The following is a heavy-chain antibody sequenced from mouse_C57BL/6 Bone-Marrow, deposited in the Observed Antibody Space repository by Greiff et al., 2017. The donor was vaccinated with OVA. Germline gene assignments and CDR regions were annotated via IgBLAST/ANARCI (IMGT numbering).Heavy chain of an antibody. Sequence: VQLQQSGAELVKPGASVKMSCKASGYTFTSYWITWVKQRPGQGLEWIGDIYPGSGSTNYNEKFKSKATLTVDTSSSTAYMQLSSLTSEDSAVYYCARSAQATKAWFAYWGQGTLVTVSA. CDR2: IYPGSGST. CDR1: GYTFTSYW. CDR3: ARSAQATKAWFAY. D-gene: IGHD3-2*02. V-gene: IGHV1-55*01. J-gene: IGHJ3*01.